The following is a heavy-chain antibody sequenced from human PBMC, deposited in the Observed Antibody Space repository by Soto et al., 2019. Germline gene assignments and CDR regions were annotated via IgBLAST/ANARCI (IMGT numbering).Heavy chain of an antibody. Sequence: EVQLVESGGGLVQPGGSLRLSCAASGFTVSSSYMGWVRQAPGKGLEWVSSIYSGGNTYYADSVRGRFTISTDNSKDTLDLQMNSLRVYDTSMYYCARHVGFYWYFDLSGRGTLVTVSS. J-gene: IGHJ2*01. D-gene: IGHD1-26*01. CDR2: IYSGGNT. CDR3: ARHVGFYWYFDL. V-gene: IGHV3-66*04. CDR1: GFTVSSSY.